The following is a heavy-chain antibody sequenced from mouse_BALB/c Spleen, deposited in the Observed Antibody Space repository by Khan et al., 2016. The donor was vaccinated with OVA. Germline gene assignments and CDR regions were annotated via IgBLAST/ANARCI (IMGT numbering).Heavy chain of an antibody. Sequence: VQLQQPGPSLVKPSQTLSLTCSVTGDSITSGYWSWIRKFPGNKLEYMGYMIYTGYTYYNPSLKSRISITRHTSKNQYYLQLNSLTTEDTATYYCARSTYRYAFVYWGQGTLVTVSA. J-gene: IGHJ3*01. CDR2: MIYTGYT. CDR3: ARSTYRYAFVY. CDR1: GDSITSGY. D-gene: IGHD2-14*01. V-gene: IGHV3-8*02.